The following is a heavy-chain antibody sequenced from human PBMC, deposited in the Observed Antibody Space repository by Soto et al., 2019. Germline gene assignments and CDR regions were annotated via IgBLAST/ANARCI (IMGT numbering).Heavy chain of an antibody. Sequence: SETLSLTCTVPVASVSSGIYYWSWIRQPPGKGLEWIGYIYYSGSTNYNPSLKSRVTISVDTSKNQFSLKLSSVTAADTAVYYCARGKYSSSPVVDYWGQGTLVTVYS. D-gene: IGHD6-6*01. J-gene: IGHJ4*02. CDR2: IYYSGST. CDR3: ARGKYSSSPVVDY. CDR1: VASVSSGIYY. V-gene: IGHV4-61*01.